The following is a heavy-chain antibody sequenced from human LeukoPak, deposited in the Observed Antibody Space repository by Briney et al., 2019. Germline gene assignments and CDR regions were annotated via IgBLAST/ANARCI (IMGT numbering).Heavy chain of an antibody. CDR3: AGRGYSGLYYFDY. J-gene: IGHJ4*02. CDR1: GGSFSGYY. V-gene: IGHV4-34*01. Sequence: PSETLSLTCAVYGGSFSGYYWSWIRQPPGKGLEWIGEINHSGSTNYNPSLKSRVTISVDTSKNQFSLKLSSVTAADTAVYYCAGRGYSGLYYFDYWGQGTLVTVSS. D-gene: IGHD5-12*01. CDR2: INHSGST.